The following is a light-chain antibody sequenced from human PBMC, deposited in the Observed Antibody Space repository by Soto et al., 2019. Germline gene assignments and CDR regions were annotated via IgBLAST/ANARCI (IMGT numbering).Light chain of an antibody. V-gene: IGKV3-20*01. CDR2: GAS. CDR1: QSVTSNY. J-gene: IGKJ1*01. CDR3: QHYVTSLTT. Sequence: EIVLTQSPGTLSLSPGERATLSCGASQSVTSNYLAWYQQKPGHAPRLLIFGASIRVKGIPDRFIGSGSGTDFTLTISRLEPDDFAVYYCQHYVTSLTTFGQGTKVEVK.